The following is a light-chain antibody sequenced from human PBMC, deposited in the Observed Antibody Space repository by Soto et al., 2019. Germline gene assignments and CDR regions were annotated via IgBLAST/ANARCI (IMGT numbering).Light chain of an antibody. CDR1: QSVSSSY. V-gene: IGKV3-20*01. J-gene: IGKJ4*01. CDR3: QQYGSSPLLT. CDR2: GAS. Sequence: EIVLTQSPGTLSLSPGERATLSCRASQSVSSSYLAWYQQKLGQAPRLLIYGASSRATGIPDRFSGSGSGTDFTLTSSRLEPEDFAVDYCQQYGSSPLLTFGGGTKVEIK.